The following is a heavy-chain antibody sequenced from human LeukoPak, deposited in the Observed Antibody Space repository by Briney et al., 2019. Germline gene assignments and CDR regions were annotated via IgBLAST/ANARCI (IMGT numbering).Heavy chain of an antibody. D-gene: IGHD1-26*01. V-gene: IGHV3-21*01. CDR1: GFTFSSYS. Sequence: AGGSLRLSCAASGFTFSSYSMNWVRQAPGKGLEWVSSITSSSGYIFYADSLKGRFTVSRDNAKNSLSLQMDSLRAEDTAVYYCARSSVGATTSYFDYWGQGTLVTVSS. J-gene: IGHJ4*02. CDR3: ARSSVGATTSYFDY. CDR2: ITSSSGYI.